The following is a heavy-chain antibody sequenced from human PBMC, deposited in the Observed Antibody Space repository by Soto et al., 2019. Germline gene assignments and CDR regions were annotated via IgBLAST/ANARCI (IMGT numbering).Heavy chain of an antibody. D-gene: IGHD3-16*02. CDR3: ARWPQPRYTADPYAVDV. Sequence: QVHLVQSGIEVKKPGSSVKVSCKASGGTFSSSGFSWVRQAPGQGLEWMGMIVPSLDTTNYEQKFQARVTITADEVTSTAYMEWRRLRSEDTAVYYCARWPQPRYTADPYAVDVWGQGTRVIVSS. J-gene: IGHJ6*02. V-gene: IGHV1-69*11. CDR2: IVPSLDTT. CDR1: GGTFSSSG.